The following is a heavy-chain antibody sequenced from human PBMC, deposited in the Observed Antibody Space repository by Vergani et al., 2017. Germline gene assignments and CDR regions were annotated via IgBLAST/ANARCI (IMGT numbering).Heavy chain of an antibody. D-gene: IGHD1-14*01. Sequence: QVQLVESGGGVVQPGRSLRLSCAASGFTFNQYGMHWVRQAPGKGLEWVAVTWYDGNNKQYADSVKGRFTISRDNSKSTMYLQMNSLRDEDTGVYYCARDVRLLYNRFDPWGEGTHVADSS. CDR3: ARDVRLLYNRFDP. CDR2: TWYDGNNK. V-gene: IGHV3-33*01. CDR1: GFTFNQYG. J-gene: IGHJ5*02.